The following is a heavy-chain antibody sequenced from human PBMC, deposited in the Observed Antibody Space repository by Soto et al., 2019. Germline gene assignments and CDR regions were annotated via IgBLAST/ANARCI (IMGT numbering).Heavy chain of an antibody. Sequence: SETLSLTCTVSGGSINTFYWSWVRQPAGKGLEWIGRTFSSGSTSFNPSLKSRVTMSVDTSKNHFSLNLSSVTAADMAVYYCAREGSYSAYNFAHGIQLWSFDFWGQGALVNVSS. CDR1: GGSINTFY. CDR2: TFSSGST. CDR3: AREGSYSAYNFAHGIQLWSFDF. J-gene: IGHJ4*02. D-gene: IGHD5-12*01. V-gene: IGHV4-4*07.